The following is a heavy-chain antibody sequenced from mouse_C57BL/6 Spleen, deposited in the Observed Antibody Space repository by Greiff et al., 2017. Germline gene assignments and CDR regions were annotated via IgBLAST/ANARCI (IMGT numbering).Heavy chain of an antibody. D-gene: IGHD1-1*01. Sequence: VQLQQPGAELVKPGASVKVSCKASGYTFTSYWMHWVKQRPGQGLEWIGRIHPSDSDTNYNQKFKGKATLTVDKSSSTAYMQLSSLTSEDSAVYYCAMGANYYGSSYYFDYWGQGTTLTVSS. CDR1: GYTFTSYW. J-gene: IGHJ2*01. CDR3: AMGANYYGSSYYFDY. V-gene: IGHV1-74*01. CDR2: IHPSDSDT.